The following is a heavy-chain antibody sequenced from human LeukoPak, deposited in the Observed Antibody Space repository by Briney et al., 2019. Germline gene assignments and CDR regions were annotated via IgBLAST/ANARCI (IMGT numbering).Heavy chain of an antibody. CDR3: ARCTLWDGPNWFDP. J-gene: IGHJ5*02. D-gene: IGHD1-26*01. CDR1: GGSINNYY. Sequence: SSETLSLTCTVSGGSINNYYWSWIRQPPGKGLEWIGYIYYSGNTNYNPSLKSRVTISVDTSKNQFSLKLSSVTAADTAVYYCARCTLWDGPNWFDPWGQGTLVTVSS. CDR2: IYYSGNT. V-gene: IGHV4-59*01.